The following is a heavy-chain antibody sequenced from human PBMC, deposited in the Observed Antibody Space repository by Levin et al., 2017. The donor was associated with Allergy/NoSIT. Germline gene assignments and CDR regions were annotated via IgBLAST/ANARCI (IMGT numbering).Heavy chain of an antibody. CDR1: GFTFSDYY. V-gene: IGHV3-11*01. CDR2: ISSSGSTI. J-gene: IGHJ6*02. CDR3: ARARDWLRFGGKGGSLWSNRNDYYYYGMDV. D-gene: IGHD3-10*01. Sequence: GGSLRLSCAASGFTFSDYYMSWIRQAPGKGLEWVSYISSSGSTIYYADSVKGRFTISRDNAKNSLYLQMNSLRAEDTAVYYCARARDWLRFGGKGGSLWSNRNDYYYYGMDVWGQGTTVTVSS.